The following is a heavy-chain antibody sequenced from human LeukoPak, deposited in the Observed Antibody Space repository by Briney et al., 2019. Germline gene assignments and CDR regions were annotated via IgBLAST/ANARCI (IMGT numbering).Heavy chain of an antibody. J-gene: IGHJ4*01. D-gene: IGHD3-10*01. CDR1: GFTFSSYA. V-gene: IGHV3-23*01. CDR3: AKGGAPFAESAY. Sequence: PGGSLRLSCAASGFTFSSYAMSWVRQAPGKGLEWVSAISGSGGSTYYADSVKGRFTISRDNARNSVYLQMNSLRAEDTAVYYCAKGGAPFAESAYWGQGTLVTVSS. CDR2: ISGSGGST.